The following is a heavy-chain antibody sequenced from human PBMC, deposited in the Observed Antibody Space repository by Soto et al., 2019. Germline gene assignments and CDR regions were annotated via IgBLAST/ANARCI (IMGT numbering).Heavy chain of an antibody. CDR3: ARGSSWSYFDY. V-gene: IGHV1-3*04. D-gene: IGHD6-13*01. J-gene: IGHJ4*02. Sequence: QVQLVQSGAEVKRPGASVKVSCKASGYTFTSYAVHWVRQAPGQRLEWMGWINTAKDTTKYSQKFQGRVTITRDTSANIVYMEVSSLTSEDTAVYYCARGSSWSYFDYWGQGTLVTVSS. CDR1: GYTFTSYA. CDR2: INTAKDTT.